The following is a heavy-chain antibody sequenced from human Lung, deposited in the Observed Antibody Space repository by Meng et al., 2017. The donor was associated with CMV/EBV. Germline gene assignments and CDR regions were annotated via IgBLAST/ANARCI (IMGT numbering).Heavy chain of an antibody. Sequence: SQTLSLTCAVYGGSFSGYYWSWIRQPPGKGLEWIGEINHSGSTNYNPSLKSRVTISVDTSKNQFSLKLSSVTAADTAVYYCARGRVTGTTGGWFDPWGQGTLVXVSS. J-gene: IGHJ5*02. CDR1: GGSFSGYY. V-gene: IGHV4-34*01. D-gene: IGHD1-7*01. CDR3: ARGRVTGTTGGWFDP. CDR2: INHSGST.